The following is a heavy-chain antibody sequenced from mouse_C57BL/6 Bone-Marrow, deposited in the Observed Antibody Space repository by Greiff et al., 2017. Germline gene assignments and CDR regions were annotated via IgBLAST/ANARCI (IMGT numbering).Heavy chain of an antibody. CDR2: IDPEDGET. CDR1: GFNIKDYY. V-gene: IGHV14-2*01. CDR3: ASHGSSYRWYFDV. Sequence: VQLQQSGAELVKPGASVKLSCTASGFNIKDYYMHWVKQRTEQGLEWIGRIDPEDGETKYARKFQGKATITADTSSNTAYLQLSSLTSEDTAVYYCASHGSSYRWYFDVWGTGTTVTVSS. J-gene: IGHJ1*03. D-gene: IGHD1-1*01.